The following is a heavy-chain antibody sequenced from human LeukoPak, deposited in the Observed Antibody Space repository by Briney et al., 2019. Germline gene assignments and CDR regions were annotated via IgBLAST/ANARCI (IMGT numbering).Heavy chain of an antibody. CDR2: INPSGGST. CDR3: ARVEAWGYSRGVDY. D-gene: IGHD6-13*01. Sequence: ASVKVSCRASGYTFTSYYMHWVGQAPGEGGEGMGVINPSGGSTSYAQKFQGRVTITRATSTSTVYMELSSLRSEDTAVYYCARVEAWGYSRGVDYWGQGTLVTVSS. J-gene: IGHJ4*02. CDR1: GYTFTSYY. V-gene: IGHV1-46*01.